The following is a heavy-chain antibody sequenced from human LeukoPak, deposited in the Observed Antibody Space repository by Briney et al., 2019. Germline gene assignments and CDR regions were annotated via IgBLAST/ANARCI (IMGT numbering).Heavy chain of an antibody. J-gene: IGHJ5*02. D-gene: IGHD6-19*01. CDR2: ISSSGTTI. CDR3: ARDPSSGWYLKGWFDP. V-gene: IGHV3-11*04. CDR1: GFAFSDYY. Sequence: GGSLRLSCAASGFAFSDYYMSWIRQAPGKGLECVSYISSSGTTIYYADSVKGRFTISRDNAKNSLYLQMNSLRAEGTAVYYCARDPSSGWYLKGWFDPWGQGTLVTVSS.